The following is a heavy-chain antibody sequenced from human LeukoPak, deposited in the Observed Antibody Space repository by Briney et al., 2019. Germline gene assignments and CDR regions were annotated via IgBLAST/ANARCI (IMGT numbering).Heavy chain of an antibody. Sequence: GGSLRLSCAASGFTFSSYAMSWVRQAPGKGLEWVSRINNDGSATTYADSVKGRFTISRDTAKNTVFLQMNSLRAEDTAAYYCARDVGYSAYDWGQGTLVTVSS. V-gene: IGHV3-74*01. J-gene: IGHJ4*02. CDR1: GFTFSSYA. CDR2: INNDGSAT. CDR3: ARDVGYSAYD. D-gene: IGHD5-12*01.